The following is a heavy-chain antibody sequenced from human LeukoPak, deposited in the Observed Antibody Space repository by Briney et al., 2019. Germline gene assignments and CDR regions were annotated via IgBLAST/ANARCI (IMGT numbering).Heavy chain of an antibody. Sequence: HPGGSLRLSCAASGFTFSTFAMIWVRQPPGKGLEWVSSIFPSGGEIHYADSVRGRFTISRDNSKSTLSLQMNSLRAEDTAMYYCATYRQVLLPFESWGQGTLVTVSS. V-gene: IGHV3-23*01. CDR2: IFPSGGEI. CDR1: GFTFSTFA. J-gene: IGHJ4*02. CDR3: ATYRQVLLPFES. D-gene: IGHD2-8*02.